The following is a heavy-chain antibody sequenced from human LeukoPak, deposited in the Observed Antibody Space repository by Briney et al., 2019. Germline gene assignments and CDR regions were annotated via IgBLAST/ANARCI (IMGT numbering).Heavy chain of an antibody. Sequence: ASVKVSCKASGGTFSSYAISWVRQAPGQGLEWMGRIIPILGIANYAQKLQGRVTMTTDTSTSTAYMELRSLRSDDTAVYYCASSSGWSPFDYWGQGTLVTVSS. CDR2: IIPILGIA. J-gene: IGHJ4*02. CDR1: GGTFSSYA. CDR3: ASSSGWSPFDY. D-gene: IGHD6-19*01. V-gene: IGHV1-69*04.